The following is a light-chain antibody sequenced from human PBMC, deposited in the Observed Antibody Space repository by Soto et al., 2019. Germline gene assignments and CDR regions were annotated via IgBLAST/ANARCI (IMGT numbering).Light chain of an antibody. CDR3: SSYTSSSTLYV. V-gene: IGLV2-14*03. Sequence: HSALTQPASVSGSPGQSITISCTGTSSDIGGYNYVSWYQLHPGKAPKLMIYDVSSRPSGVSNRFSGSKSGSTASLTISGLQAEDEADYFCSSYTSSSTLYVFGTGTKLTVL. CDR1: SSDIGGYNY. CDR2: DVS. J-gene: IGLJ1*01.